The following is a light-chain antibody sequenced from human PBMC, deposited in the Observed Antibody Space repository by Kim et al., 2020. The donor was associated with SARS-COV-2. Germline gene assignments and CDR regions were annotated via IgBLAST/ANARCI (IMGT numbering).Light chain of an antibody. Sequence: FSPGERATLSCRASQSVINSFAWYQKKSGQAPRLLMYDAYIRASGVPARFSGSGSGTDFTLIISSLEAEDFAVYFCQQRRDWPITFGQGTRLEIK. CDR2: DAY. CDR1: QSVINS. CDR3: QQRRDWPIT. J-gene: IGKJ5*01. V-gene: IGKV3-11*01.